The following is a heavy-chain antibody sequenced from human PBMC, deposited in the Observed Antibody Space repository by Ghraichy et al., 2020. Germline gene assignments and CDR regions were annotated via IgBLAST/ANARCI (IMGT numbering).Heavy chain of an antibody. J-gene: IGHJ6*02. V-gene: IGHV4-61*01. Sequence: SETLSLTCTVSGGSVSSGSYYWSWIRQPPGKGLEWIGYIYYSGSTNYNPSLKSRVTISVDTSKNQFSLKLSSVTAADTAVYYCARDVSPPAPTYYYYGMDVWGQGTTVTVSS. CDR3: ARDVSPPAPTYYYYGMDV. D-gene: IGHD5/OR15-5a*01. CDR2: IYYSGST. CDR1: GGSVSSGSYY.